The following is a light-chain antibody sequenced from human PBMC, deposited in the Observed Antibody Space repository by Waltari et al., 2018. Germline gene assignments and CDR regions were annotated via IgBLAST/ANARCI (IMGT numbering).Light chain of an antibody. CDR3: QQYNNWPPSIT. CDR1: QSVSSN. Sequence: EIVMTQSPASLSVFPGERATLSCRASQSVSSNLAWYQQTPGQAPSLLIYAASTRATGIPARFSGGGSGTEFTLTISSLQSEDFAVYYCQQYNNWPPSITFGQGTRLEIK. V-gene: IGKV3-15*01. CDR2: AAS. J-gene: IGKJ5*01.